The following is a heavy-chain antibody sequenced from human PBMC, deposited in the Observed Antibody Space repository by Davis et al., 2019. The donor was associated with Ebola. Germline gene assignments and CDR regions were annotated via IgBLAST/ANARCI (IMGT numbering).Heavy chain of an antibody. CDR1: GYTFTGYD. D-gene: IGHD6-13*01. V-gene: IGHV1-8*01. CDR2: MNPNSGNT. J-gene: IGHJ6*04. CDR3: ARGLSVIAQQLVLGNYYGMDV. Sequence: AASVKVSCKASGYTFTGYDINWVRQATGQGLEWMGWMNPNSGNTGYAQKFQGRVTMTRNTSISTAYMELSSLRSEDTAVYYCARGLSVIAQQLVLGNYYGMDVWGKGTTVTVSS.